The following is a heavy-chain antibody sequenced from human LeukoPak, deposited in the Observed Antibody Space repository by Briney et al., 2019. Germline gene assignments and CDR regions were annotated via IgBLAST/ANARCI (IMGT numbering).Heavy chain of an antibody. Sequence: GGSLRLSCAASGFTFSSYGMHWVRQAPGKGLEWVAFIRYDGSNKYYADSVKGRFTISRDNSKNTLFLQMNSLRVEDTAVYYCARDGTYSYGYGFDYWGQGTLVIVSS. V-gene: IGHV3-30*02. CDR2: IRYDGSNK. J-gene: IGHJ4*02. D-gene: IGHD5-18*01. CDR3: ARDGTYSYGYGFDY. CDR1: GFTFSSYG.